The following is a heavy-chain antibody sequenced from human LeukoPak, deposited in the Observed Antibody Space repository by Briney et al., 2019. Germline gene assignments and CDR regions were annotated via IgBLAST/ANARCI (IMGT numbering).Heavy chain of an antibody. V-gene: IGHV4-61*02. CDR2: IYTSGST. D-gene: IGHD6-19*01. CDR1: GGSISSGSYY. J-gene: IGHJ4*02. Sequence: PSETLSLTCTVSGGSISSGSYYWSWIRQPAGKGLEWIGRIYTSGSTNYNPSLKSRVTISVDTSKNQFSLKLSSVTAADTAVYYCARQWLVKGWGQGTLVTVSS. CDR3: ARQWLVKG.